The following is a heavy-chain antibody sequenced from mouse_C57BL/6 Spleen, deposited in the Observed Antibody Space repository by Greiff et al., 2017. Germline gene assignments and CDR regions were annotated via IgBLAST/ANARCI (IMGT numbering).Heavy chain of an antibody. J-gene: IGHJ2*01. V-gene: IGHV1-22*01. CDR3: ARSRGYFDC. CDR1: GYTFTDYN. Sequence: VQLQQSGPELVKPGASVKMSCKASGYTFTDYNMHWVKQSHGKSLEWIGYINPNNGGTSYNQKFKGKATLTVNKSSSTAYMGLRSLTSGDSAVYYCARSRGYFDCWGQGTTLTVSS. CDR2: INPNNGGT.